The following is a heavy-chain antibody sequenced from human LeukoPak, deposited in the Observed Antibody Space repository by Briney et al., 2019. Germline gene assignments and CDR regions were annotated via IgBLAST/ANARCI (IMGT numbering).Heavy chain of an antibody. CDR3: AKVRVLRFLEWLFDY. D-gene: IGHD3-3*01. J-gene: IGHJ4*02. Sequence: GGSLRLSCAASGFTVSTNYMSWVRQAPGKGLEWVSAISGSGGSTYYADSVKGRFTIPRDNSKNTLYLQMNSLRAEDTAVYYCAKVRVLRFLEWLFDYWGQGTLVTVSS. V-gene: IGHV3-23*01. CDR1: GFTVSTNY. CDR2: ISGSGGST.